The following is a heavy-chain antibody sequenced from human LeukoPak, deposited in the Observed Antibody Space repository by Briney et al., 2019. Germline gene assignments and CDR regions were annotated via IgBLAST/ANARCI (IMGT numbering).Heavy chain of an antibody. Sequence: GGSLRLSCAASGFTFSSYGMHWVRQAPGKGLEWVAFIRYDGSNKYYADSVKGRFTISRDNSKNTLYLQMNSLRAEDTAVYYCARCRYDSSGYYSIIDYWGQGTLVTVSS. CDR3: ARCRYDSSGYYSIIDY. CDR2: IRYDGSNK. J-gene: IGHJ4*02. CDR1: GFTFSSYG. D-gene: IGHD3-22*01. V-gene: IGHV3-30*02.